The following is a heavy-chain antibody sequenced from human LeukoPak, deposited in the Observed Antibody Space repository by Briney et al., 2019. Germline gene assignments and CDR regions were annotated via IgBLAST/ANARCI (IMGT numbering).Heavy chain of an antibody. J-gene: IGHJ4*02. CDR3: ARGVGSSWYPRYYFDY. Sequence: SETLSLTCSVSGASISSSDYYWGWIRQPPGKGLEWIGTIYHSGSTYYNTSLKSQLTISVDTSKNQFSLKFNSVTAADTAVYYCARGVGSSWYPRYYFDYWGQGTLVTVSS. V-gene: IGHV4-39*07. D-gene: IGHD6-13*01. CDR1: GASISSSDYY. CDR2: IYHSGST.